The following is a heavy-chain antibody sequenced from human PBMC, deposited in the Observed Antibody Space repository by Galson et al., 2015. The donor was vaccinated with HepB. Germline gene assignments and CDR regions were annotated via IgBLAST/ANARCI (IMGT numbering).Heavy chain of an antibody. J-gene: IGHJ6*02. CDR1: GFTFKKYS. V-gene: IGHV3-30*04. CDR2: MSHGGSNT. D-gene: IGHD1-26*01. CDR3: ARSRGQLLNYYYYSMDL. Sequence: SLRLSCAASGFTFKKYSIHWVRQAPGKGLEWVAVMSHGGSNTYYTDSVKGRFSISRDDPKNTLFLQMRSLRAEDTAVYYCARSRGQLLNYYYYSMDLWGHGTTVTVSS.